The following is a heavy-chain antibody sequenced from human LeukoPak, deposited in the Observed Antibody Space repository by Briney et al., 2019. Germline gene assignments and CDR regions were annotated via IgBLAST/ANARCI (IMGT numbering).Heavy chain of an antibody. CDR1: GYPFDNYY. D-gene: IGHD5-18*01. CDR2: INPKSGVT. Sequence: ASVKVSCKASGYPFDNYYMHWVRRAPGQGLEWMGWINPKSGVTNYAQKSQGRVTMTTDTASTTAYMELSRLRSDDTAIYYCARLLSARGYTYGYTVYWGQGTLVTVSS. J-gene: IGHJ4*02. CDR3: ARLLSARGYTYGYTVY. V-gene: IGHV1-2*02.